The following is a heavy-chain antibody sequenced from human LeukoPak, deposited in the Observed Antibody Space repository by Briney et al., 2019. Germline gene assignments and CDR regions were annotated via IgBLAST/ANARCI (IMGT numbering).Heavy chain of an antibody. CDR3: AKEPTYFYGSGSFSHYFDY. D-gene: IGHD3-10*01. CDR2: ISNSGGST. Sequence: GGSLRLSCAASGFTFSNHAMTWVRQAPGKGLEWVSSISNSGGSTYYADSVKGRFTISRDSSKNTLFLQMNSLRAEDTAVYFCAKEPTYFYGSGSFSHYFDYWGQGTLVTASS. J-gene: IGHJ4*02. V-gene: IGHV3-23*01. CDR1: GFTFSNHA.